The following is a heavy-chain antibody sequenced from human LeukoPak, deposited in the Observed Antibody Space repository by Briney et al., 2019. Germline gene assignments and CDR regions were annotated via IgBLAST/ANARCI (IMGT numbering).Heavy chain of an antibody. CDR2: IYDRGGT. V-gene: IGHV4-59*01. CDR1: NGSITNYY. CDR3: ARGFGYSYGRGYDY. Sequence: PSETLSLTCTVSNGSITNYYWSWIRQPPGKGLEWIGYIYDRGGTNYNPSLKSRVTISVDTSKNQFSLRLTSVSAADTAVYYCARGFGYSYGRGYDYWGQGTLVTVSS. D-gene: IGHD5-18*01. J-gene: IGHJ4*02.